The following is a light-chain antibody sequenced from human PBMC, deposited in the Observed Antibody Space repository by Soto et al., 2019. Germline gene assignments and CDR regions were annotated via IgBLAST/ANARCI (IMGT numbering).Light chain of an antibody. CDR2: EVS. V-gene: IGLV2-14*01. Sequence: QSVLTQPASVSGSPGQSITISCTGTSSDVGRYNYVSWYQQHPGKAPKLMIYEVSNRPSGVSNRFSGSKSGNTASLTISGLQAEDEADYYCSSYRHIHTRVFGTGTKLTVL. J-gene: IGLJ1*01. CDR3: SSYRHIHTRV. CDR1: SSDVGRYNY.